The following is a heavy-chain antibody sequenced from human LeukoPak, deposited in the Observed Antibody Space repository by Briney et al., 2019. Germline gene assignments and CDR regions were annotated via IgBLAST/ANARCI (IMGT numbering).Heavy chain of an antibody. CDR2: ISSSGSTI. D-gene: IGHD1-26*01. CDR3: ASSRIEYYYYYYMDV. J-gene: IGHJ6*03. Sequence: LSLTCAVYGGSFSGYYWSWIRQAPGKGLEWVSYISSSGSTIYYADSVKGRFTISRDNAKNSLYLQMNSLRAEDTAVYYCASSRIEYYYYYYMDVWGKGTTVTVSS. V-gene: IGHV3-11*01. CDR1: GGSFSGYY.